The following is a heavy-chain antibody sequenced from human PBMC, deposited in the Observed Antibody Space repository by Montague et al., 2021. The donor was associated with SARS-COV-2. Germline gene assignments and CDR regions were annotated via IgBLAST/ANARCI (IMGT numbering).Heavy chain of an antibody. Sequence: SETLSLTCTVSGASMSGSYWGWVRQPPGKGPEWIGNIYSSGSTHYNPSLKSRVTISVDTARNQFSLKLLSVTAADTAFYYCARVDSSGPGEYWGQGILVSVSS. CDR3: ARVDSSGPGEY. CDR2: IYSSGST. V-gene: IGHV4-59*08. D-gene: IGHD3-22*01. CDR1: GASMSGSY. J-gene: IGHJ4*02.